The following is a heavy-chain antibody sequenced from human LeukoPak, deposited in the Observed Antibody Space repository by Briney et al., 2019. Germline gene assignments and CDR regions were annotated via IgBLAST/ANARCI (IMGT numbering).Heavy chain of an antibody. D-gene: IGHD3-3*01. J-gene: IGHJ6*03. CDR1: GFTLRSYW. CDR3: ARDYDRYYMDV. CDR2: INTEGTST. Sequence: GGSLRLSCAASGFTLRSYWMHWVRQAPGKGLVWFSRINTEGTSTTYADFVKGRFTIPRDNAKNTLYLQMNSLRAEDTAVYYCARDYDRYYMDVWGKGTTVTVSS. V-gene: IGHV3-74*01.